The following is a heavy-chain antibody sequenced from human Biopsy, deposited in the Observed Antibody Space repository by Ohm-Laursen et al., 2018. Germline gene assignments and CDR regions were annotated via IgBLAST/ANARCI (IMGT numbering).Heavy chain of an antibody. D-gene: IGHD1-14*01. V-gene: IGHV3-23*01. CDR1: GFKFHTYA. J-gene: IGHJ5*01. Sequence: GSLRLSCTASGFKFHTYAMNWVRQAPGKGLEWVAHIDVSDYNTYYADSVRGRFTISRDNSKQMVHLEINSLTADDTAVYYCVKQWGGYNFDSWGQGTLVTVSS. CDR3: VKQWGGYNFDS. CDR2: IDVSDYNT.